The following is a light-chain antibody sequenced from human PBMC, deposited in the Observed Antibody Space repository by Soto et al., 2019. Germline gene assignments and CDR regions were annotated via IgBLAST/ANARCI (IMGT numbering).Light chain of an antibody. Sequence: QPVLTQPASVSGSPGQSITISCTGTSSDIGGYDLVSWYQQHPGKAPKLMIYDVINRPSGIPNRFSGSKSGNTASLTISGLQAEDEADYYCNSCTSTNTYVFGTGTKLTVL. J-gene: IGLJ1*01. V-gene: IGLV2-14*03. CDR1: SSDIGGYDL. CDR3: NSCTSTNTYV. CDR2: DVI.